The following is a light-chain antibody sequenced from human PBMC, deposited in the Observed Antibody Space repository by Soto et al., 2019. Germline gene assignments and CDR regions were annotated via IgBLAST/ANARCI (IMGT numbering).Light chain of an antibody. Sequence: EIVLTQSPGTLSLSPRERATLSCRASQTISGSYLAWYQQKPGQAPRLLIFAASSRPTGIPDRFSGSVSGTDFTLSISRLETEDFAVYYCQQYGSSPFTFGQGTKLEIK. J-gene: IGKJ2*01. CDR1: QTISGSY. V-gene: IGKV3-20*01. CDR2: AAS. CDR3: QQYGSSPFT.